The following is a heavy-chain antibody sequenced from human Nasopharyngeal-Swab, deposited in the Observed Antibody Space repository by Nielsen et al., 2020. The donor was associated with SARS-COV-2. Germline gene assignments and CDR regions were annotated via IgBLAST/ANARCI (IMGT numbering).Heavy chain of an antibody. Sequence: ASVKVSCKASRYSFRSYGINWVRQAPGQGLEWMGWISIYNADRNYAEKFQGIVSMTTDTSTTTAFMELTSLRSDDTAVYYCARDVEEWLVVPSLSFDHWGQGTLVTVSS. J-gene: IGHJ4*02. CDR3: ARDVEEWLVVPSLSFDH. CDR1: RYSFRSYG. CDR2: ISIYNADR. V-gene: IGHV1-18*01. D-gene: IGHD5-18*01.